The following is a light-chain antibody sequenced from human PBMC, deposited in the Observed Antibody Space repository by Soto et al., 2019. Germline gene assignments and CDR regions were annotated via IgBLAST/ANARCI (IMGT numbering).Light chain of an antibody. CDR3: QQYKSYPYT. CDR1: QRIGDW. Sequence: DIQMTQSPSTLSPSVGDRVTITCRASQRIGDWLAWYQQKPGKAPNLLIYKASSIESGVPSRFSGSVSGTEVTLTISSLQPDDVANSSCQQYKSYPYTFGQGTKLEIK. J-gene: IGKJ2*01. V-gene: IGKV1-5*03. CDR2: KAS.